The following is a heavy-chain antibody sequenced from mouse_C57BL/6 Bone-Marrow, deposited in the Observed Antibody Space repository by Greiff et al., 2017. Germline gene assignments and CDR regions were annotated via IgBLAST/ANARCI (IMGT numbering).Heavy chain of an antibody. CDR1: GFSLTSYA. CDR2: IWTGRGT. J-gene: IGHJ4*01. CDR3: ATPELLGAIDY. D-gene: IGHD2-12*01. Sequence: QVQLKESGPGLAAPSQCLSITCTVSGFSLTSYAISWVRQPPGKGLEWLGVIWTGRGTNYNSAHKYRLSISKDNTKSQVFLKMNSLQTDDTARYYCATPELLGAIDYWGQGTSVTVSS. V-gene: IGHV2-9-1*01.